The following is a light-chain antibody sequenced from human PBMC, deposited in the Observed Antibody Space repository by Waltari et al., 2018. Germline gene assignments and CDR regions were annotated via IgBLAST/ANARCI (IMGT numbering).Light chain of an antibody. J-gene: IGKJ1*01. CDR1: QSITTS. Sequence: DIQMTQSPSTLSASVGDTVIISCRASQSITTSLAWYQQKPGKAPDVLIYGASNLESGVPSRFSGSGSGTEFTLTISSLQPDDFATYYCQQYNSDSQNFGQGTKVEIK. V-gene: IGKV1-5*03. CDR2: GAS. CDR3: QQYNSDSQN.